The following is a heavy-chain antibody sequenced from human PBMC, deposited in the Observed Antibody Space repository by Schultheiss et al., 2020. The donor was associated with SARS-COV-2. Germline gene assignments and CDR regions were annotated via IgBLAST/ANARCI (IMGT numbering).Heavy chain of an antibody. V-gene: IGHV3-64D*06. D-gene: IGHD3-22*01. J-gene: IGHJ4*02. CDR2: ISSNGGST. CDR1: GFTFSSYA. Sequence: GGSLRLSCSASGFTFSSYAMHWVRQAPGKGLEYVSAISSNGGSTYYADSVKGRFTISRDNSKNTLYLQMSSLRAEDTAVYYCAKDSPRYYYDSSGYYDWGQGTLVTVSS. CDR3: AKDSPRYYYDSSGYYD.